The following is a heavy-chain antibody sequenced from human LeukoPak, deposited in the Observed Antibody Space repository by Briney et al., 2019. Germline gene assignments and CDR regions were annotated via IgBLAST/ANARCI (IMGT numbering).Heavy chain of an antibody. Sequence: GGYLRLSCAASGFTFSSYAMYWVRQAPGKGLEWVAVISYDGSNKYYADSVKGRFTISRDNSKNTLYLQMNSLRAEDTAVYYCARSSWGGSSHDAFDIWGQGTMVTVSS. CDR1: GFTFSSYA. D-gene: IGHD6-13*01. CDR2: ISYDGSNK. V-gene: IGHV3-30-3*01. J-gene: IGHJ3*02. CDR3: ARSSWGGSSHDAFDI.